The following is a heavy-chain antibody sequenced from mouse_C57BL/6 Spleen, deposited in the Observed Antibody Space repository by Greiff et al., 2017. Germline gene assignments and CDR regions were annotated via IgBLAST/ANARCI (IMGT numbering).Heavy chain of an antibody. V-gene: IGHV5-6*01. CDR3: ARGDSSGSYYYAMDY. CDR2: ISSGGSYT. Sequence: EVKVVESGGDLVKPGGSLKLSCAASGFTFSSYGMSWVRQTPDKRLEWVATISSGGSYTYYPDSVKGRFTISRDNAKNTLYLQMSSLKSEDTAMYYCARGDSSGSYYYAMDYWGQGTSVTVSS. CDR1: GFTFSSYG. J-gene: IGHJ4*01. D-gene: IGHD3-2*02.